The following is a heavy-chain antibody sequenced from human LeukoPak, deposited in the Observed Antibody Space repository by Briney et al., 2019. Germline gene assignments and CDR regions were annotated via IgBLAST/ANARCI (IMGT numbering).Heavy chain of an antibody. D-gene: IGHD3-22*01. CDR1: GFTFTSSA. V-gene: IGHV1-58*01. CDR3: AAEGEYDSSVDY. Sequence: SVKVSCKASGFTFTSSAVQWVRQARGQRLEWIGWIVVGSGNTNYAQKFQERVTITRDMFTSTAYMELSSLRSEDTAVYYCAAEGEYDSSVDYWGQGTLVTVSS. CDR2: IVVGSGNT. J-gene: IGHJ4*02.